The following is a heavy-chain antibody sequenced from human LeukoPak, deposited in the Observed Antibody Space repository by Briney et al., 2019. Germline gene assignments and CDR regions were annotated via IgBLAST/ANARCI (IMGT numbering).Heavy chain of an antibody. Sequence: GGSLRLSCAASGFTFSSYAMSWVRQAPGKGLEWVAAISGSGGSTYYADSVKGRFTISRDNSKNTLYLQMNSLRAEDTAVYYCAKGGWYYYGSGSVDYWGQGTLVTVSS. CDR2: ISGSGGST. J-gene: IGHJ4*02. CDR3: AKGGWYYYGSGSVDY. CDR1: GFTFSSYA. D-gene: IGHD3-10*01. V-gene: IGHV3-23*01.